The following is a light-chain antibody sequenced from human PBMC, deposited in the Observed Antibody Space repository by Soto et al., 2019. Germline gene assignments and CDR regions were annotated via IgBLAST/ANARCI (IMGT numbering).Light chain of an antibody. CDR2: YVS. CDR1: QSLAYIDGNTY. J-gene: IGKJ4*01. V-gene: IGKV2-30*01. Sequence: EVVMTQSPLSLPVTLGQPASISCRSSQSLAYIDGNTYLTWFHQRPGQSPRRLIYYVSNRDSGVPDRFSGSGSGTDFTLTISRLEPEDFAVYYCQQYGSSPPTFGGGTKVEIK. CDR3: QQYGSSPPT.